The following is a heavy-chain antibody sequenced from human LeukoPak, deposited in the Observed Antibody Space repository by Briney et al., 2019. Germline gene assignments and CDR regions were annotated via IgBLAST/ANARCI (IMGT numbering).Heavy chain of an antibody. V-gene: IGHV1-69*06. Sequence: SVKVSCKASGGTFSSYAISWVRQAPGQGLEWMGGIIPIFGTANYAQKFQGRVTITADKSTSTAYMELSSLRSEDTAVYYCARDRLIRCSGGSCYSTPYYYCMDVWGKGTTVTISS. CDR2: IIPIFGTA. CDR3: ARDRLIRCSGGSCYSTPYYYCMDV. D-gene: IGHD2-15*01. J-gene: IGHJ6*03. CDR1: GGTFSSYA.